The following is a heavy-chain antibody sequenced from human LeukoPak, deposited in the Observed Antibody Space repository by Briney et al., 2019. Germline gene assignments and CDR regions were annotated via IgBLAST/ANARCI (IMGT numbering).Heavy chain of an antibody. Sequence: PSETLSLTCTVSGDSISNYHWSWIRQPPGKRLEWIGYIHYSGTTNYNPSLRSRVTISVDMSRNQFSLKLNSVTAADTAVYYCARAPNCSGGSCYHDYWGQGTLVTVSS. CDR2: IHYSGTT. CDR3: ARAPNCSGGSCYHDY. CDR1: GDSISNYH. D-gene: IGHD2-15*01. J-gene: IGHJ4*02. V-gene: IGHV4-59*01.